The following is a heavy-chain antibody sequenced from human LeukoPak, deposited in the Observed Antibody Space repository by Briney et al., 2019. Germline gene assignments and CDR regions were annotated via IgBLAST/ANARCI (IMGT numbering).Heavy chain of an antibody. CDR2: ISGSGGST. V-gene: IGHV3-23*01. J-gene: IGHJ3*02. Sequence: SGGSLRLSCAASGFTFRSYAMSWVRQAPGKGLEWVSAISGSGGSTYYADSVKGRFTISRDNSKNTLYLQMNSLRAEDTAVYYCAKLDQYYYGSADGEAFDIWGQGTMVTVSS. D-gene: IGHD3-10*01. CDR3: AKLDQYYYGSADGEAFDI. CDR1: GFTFRSYA.